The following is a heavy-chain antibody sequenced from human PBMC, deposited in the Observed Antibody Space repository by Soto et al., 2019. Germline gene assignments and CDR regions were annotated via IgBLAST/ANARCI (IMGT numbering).Heavy chain of an antibody. D-gene: IGHD2-2*01. V-gene: IGHV1-69*01. CDR1: GGTFSSYA. CDR2: IIPISETT. Sequence: QVQLVQSGAEVKKPGSSVKVSCKASGGTFSSYAISWVRQAPGQGLEWMGGIIPISETTNYAQKFQGRVTITADESKSTAYMGLSSRRPEETAVYYCARSQGSSTSLEIYYYYYYGMDVWAKGPRSPSP. CDR3: ARSQGSSTSLEIYYYYYYGMDV. J-gene: IGHJ6*02.